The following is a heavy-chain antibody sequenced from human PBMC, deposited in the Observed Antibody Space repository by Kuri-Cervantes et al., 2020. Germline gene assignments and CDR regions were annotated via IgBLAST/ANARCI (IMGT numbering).Heavy chain of an antibody. CDR2: ISYDGSNK. CDR3: ARERGYCGGDCYLLELYGMDV. D-gene: IGHD2-21*02. J-gene: IGHJ6*02. CDR1: GFTFSSYA. V-gene: IGHV3-30-3*01. Sequence: GESLKISCAASGFTFSSYAMHWVRQAPGKGLEWVAVISYDGSNKYYADSVKGRFTISRDKSKNTLYLQMNSLRAEDTAVYYCARERGYCGGDCYLLELYGMDVWGQGTTVTVSS.